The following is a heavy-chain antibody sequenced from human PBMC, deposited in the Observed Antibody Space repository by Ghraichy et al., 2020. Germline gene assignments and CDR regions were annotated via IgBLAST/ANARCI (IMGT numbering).Heavy chain of an antibody. D-gene: IGHD3-3*01. CDR1: GGPFSSYA. CDR3: ASQSITIFGVVTGFDY. CDR2: IIPILGIA. Sequence: SVKVSCKASGGPFSSYAISWVRQAPGQGLEWMGRIIPILGIANYAQKFQGRVTITADKSTSTAYMELSSLRSEDTAVYYCASQSITIFGVVTGFDYWGQGTLVNVSS. V-gene: IGHV1-69*04. J-gene: IGHJ4*02.